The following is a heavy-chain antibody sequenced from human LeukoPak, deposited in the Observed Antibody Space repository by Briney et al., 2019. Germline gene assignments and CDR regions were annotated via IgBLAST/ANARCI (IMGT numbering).Heavy chain of an antibody. Sequence: SETLSLTCAVSGGSISSGGYSWSWIRQPPGKGLEWIGYIYHSGSTYYNPSLKSRVTISVDTSKNQFSLKLSSVTAADTAVYYCARDVLGDYGMDVWGQGTTVTVSS. CDR3: ARDVLGDYGMDV. D-gene: IGHD3-10*01. CDR2: IYHSGST. V-gene: IGHV4-30-2*05. J-gene: IGHJ6*02. CDR1: GGSISSGGYS.